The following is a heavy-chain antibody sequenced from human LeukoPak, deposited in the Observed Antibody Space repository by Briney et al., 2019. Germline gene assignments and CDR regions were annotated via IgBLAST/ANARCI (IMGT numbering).Heavy chain of an antibody. J-gene: IGHJ3*02. V-gene: IGHV4-59*08. CDR1: GGSISSYY. Sequence: SETLSLTCTASGGSISSYYWSWIRQPPGKGLEWIGYIYYSGSTTYNPSLKSRVTISVDTSKNQFSLKLSSVTAADTAVYYCARQTTDAFDIWGQGTMVTVSS. CDR3: ARQTTDAFDI. CDR2: IYYSGST. D-gene: IGHD1-1*01.